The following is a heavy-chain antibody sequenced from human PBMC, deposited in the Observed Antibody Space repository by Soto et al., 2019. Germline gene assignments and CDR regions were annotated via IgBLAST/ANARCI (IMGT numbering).Heavy chain of an antibody. CDR3: VRTSSY. V-gene: IGHV3-53*01. J-gene: IGHJ4*02. D-gene: IGHD2-2*01. Sequence: GGSLRLSCAASGFAVNSDYMSWVRQAPGKGLEWVSVIYGGGTIHYSDSVKGRFTISRDNSKNTVFLQMNSLRAEDTAVYYCVRTSSYWGQGTRVTVSS. CDR1: GFAVNSDY. CDR2: IYGGGTI.